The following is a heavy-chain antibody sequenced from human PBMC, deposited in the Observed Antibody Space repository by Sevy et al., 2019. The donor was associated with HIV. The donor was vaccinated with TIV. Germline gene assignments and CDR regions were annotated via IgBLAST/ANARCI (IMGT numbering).Heavy chain of an antibody. CDR2: ISGLNNYI. D-gene: IGHD6-19*01. CDR3: ARGASSGWDYFDY. Sequence: GGSLRLSCAASGFTFSSYSTNWVRQAPGKGLEWVSYISGLNNYIYYADSVRGRFTISRDNAKNSLYLQMNSLRAEDTAVYYCARGASSGWDYFDYWGQGTLVTVSS. J-gene: IGHJ4*02. V-gene: IGHV3-21*01. CDR1: GFTFSSYS.